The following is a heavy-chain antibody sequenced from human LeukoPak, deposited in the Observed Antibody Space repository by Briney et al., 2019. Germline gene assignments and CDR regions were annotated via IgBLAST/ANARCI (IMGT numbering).Heavy chain of an antibody. CDR2: IKQDGSEK. CDR1: GFTFMNYA. CDR3: ARASLSVVPAAIHFDY. J-gene: IGHJ4*02. V-gene: IGHV3-7*01. D-gene: IGHD2-2*01. Sequence: GRSLRLSCAASGFTFMNYAMDWVRQTPGKGLEWVANIKQDGSEKYYVDSVKGRFTISRDNAKNSLYLQMNSLRAEDTAVYYCARASLSVVPAAIHFDYWGQGTLVTVSS.